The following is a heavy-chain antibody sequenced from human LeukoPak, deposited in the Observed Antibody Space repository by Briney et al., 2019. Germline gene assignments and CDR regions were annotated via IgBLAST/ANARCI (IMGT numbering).Heavy chain of an antibody. V-gene: IGHV3-7*05. J-gene: IGHJ4*02. D-gene: IGHD3-10*01. CDR1: GFTFSSYW. Sequence: PGGSLRLSCAASGFTFSSYWMSWVRQAPGKGLEWVANIKQDGSEKYYVDSVKGRSTISRDNAKNSLDLQMNSLRAEDTALHYCARGGFRYFDYWGQGTLVTVSS. CDR2: IKQDGSEK. CDR3: ARGGFRYFDY.